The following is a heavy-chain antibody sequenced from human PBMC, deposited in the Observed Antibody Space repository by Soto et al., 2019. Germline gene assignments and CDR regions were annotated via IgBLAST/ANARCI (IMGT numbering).Heavy chain of an antibody. CDR3: AHSSCGGDCLRSYSSHYYYGMDV. V-gene: IGHV2-5*02. CDR1: GFSLNTGGLG. D-gene: IGHD2-21*02. J-gene: IGHJ6*02. CDR2: IYWDGDK. Sequence: QITLKESGPPLVKPTQTLTLTCTFSGFSLNTGGLGVGWIRQPPGKALEWLALIYWDGDKRYSPSLKRRLTITKDTSNNQVVLTMTDMDPVDTGTYYCAHSSCGGDCLRSYSSHYYYGMDVWGQGTTVTVSS.